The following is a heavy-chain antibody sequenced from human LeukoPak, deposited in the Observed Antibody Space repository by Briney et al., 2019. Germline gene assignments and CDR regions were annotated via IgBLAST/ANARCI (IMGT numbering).Heavy chain of an antibody. V-gene: IGHV1-18*01. CDR2: ISAYNGNT. Sequence: ASVKVSCKASGYTFTSYGISWVRQAPGQGLEWMGWISAYNGNTNYAQKLQGRVTMTTVTSTSTAYMELRSLRSDDTAVYYCARVDYGDYVGSYWGQGTLVTVSS. D-gene: IGHD4-17*01. CDR3: ARVDYGDYVGSY. J-gene: IGHJ4*02. CDR1: GYTFTSYG.